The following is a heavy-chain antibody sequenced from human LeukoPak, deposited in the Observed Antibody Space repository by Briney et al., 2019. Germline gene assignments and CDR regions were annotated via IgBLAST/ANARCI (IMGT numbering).Heavy chain of an antibody. CDR2: IYTSGST. CDR1: GGSISSYY. D-gene: IGHD3-9*01. CDR3: ARPHYDILTGYSDDAFDI. J-gene: IGHJ3*02. Sequence: SETLSLTCTVSGGSISSYYWSWLRQPAGKGLEWIGRIYTSGSTNYNPSLKSRVTMSVDTSKNQFSLKLSSVTAADTAVYYCARPHYDILTGYSDDAFDIWGQGTMVTVSS. V-gene: IGHV4-4*07.